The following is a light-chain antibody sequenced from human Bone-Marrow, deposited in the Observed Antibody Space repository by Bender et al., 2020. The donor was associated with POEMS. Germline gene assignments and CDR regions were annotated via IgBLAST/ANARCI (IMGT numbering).Light chain of an antibody. CDR3: STYTITSWA. V-gene: IGLV2-14*01. Sequence: QSALTQPASVSGSPGQSITISCTGTSIDVGGYTPVSWYQQHPGNAPKLLIYEVSRRPSGVSNRFSASKSGKTASLTISGLQAEDEADYYCSTYTITSWAFVGGTKLTVL. CDR1: SIDVGGYTP. CDR2: EVS. J-gene: IGLJ2*01.